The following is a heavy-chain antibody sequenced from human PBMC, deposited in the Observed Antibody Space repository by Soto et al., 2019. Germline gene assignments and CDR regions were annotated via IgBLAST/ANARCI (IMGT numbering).Heavy chain of an antibody. CDR2: IYYNGNT. J-gene: IGHJ4*02. Sequence: SETLSLTCAVSGGSISNHYWSWIRQPPGKRLEGIGYIYYNGNTNYNPPIKSRVTKSVDMSKNQISLKLRSVTVADTAVYYCLSRNYYDTSGYYYWYYFDFWGQGALVTVSS. V-gene: IGHV4-59*11. D-gene: IGHD3-22*01. CDR1: GGSISNHY. CDR3: LSRNYYDTSGYYYWYYFDF.